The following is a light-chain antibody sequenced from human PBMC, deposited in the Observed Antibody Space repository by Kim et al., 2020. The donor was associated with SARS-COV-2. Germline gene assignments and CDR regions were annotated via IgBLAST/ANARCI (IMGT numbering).Light chain of an antibody. V-gene: IGKV1-5*01. CDR1: QSINIW. J-gene: IGKJ1*01. CDR2: DAS. CDR3: QEYKSDSWT. Sequence: DIQMTQSPSTLSTSVGDRVTITCRASQSINIWLAWYQQKAGKAPNLLIYDASFLESGVPSRFSGSGSGTQFTLTISSLQPDDFATYYCQEYKSDSWTFGQGTKVDIK.